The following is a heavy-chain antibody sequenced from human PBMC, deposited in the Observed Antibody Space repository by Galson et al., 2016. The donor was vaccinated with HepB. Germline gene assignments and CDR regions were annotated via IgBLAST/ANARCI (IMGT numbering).Heavy chain of an antibody. CDR1: GFIFEDFG. V-gene: IGHV3-23*01. D-gene: IGHD3-16*02. Sequence: SLRLSCAASGFIFEDFGMHWVRQAPGKGLEWVSGVSGSGDNTYYADSVKGRFTISRDNSKNTLSLQMNNLRAEDTAVYYCAKGHYDFVWGTYRYAWYFDLWGRGTLVTVSS. CDR3: AKGHYDFVWGTYRYAWYFDL. J-gene: IGHJ2*01. CDR2: VSGSGDNT.